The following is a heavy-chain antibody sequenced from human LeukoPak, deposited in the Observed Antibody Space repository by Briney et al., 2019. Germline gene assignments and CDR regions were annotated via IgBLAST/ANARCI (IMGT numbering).Heavy chain of an antibody. V-gene: IGHV1-18*01. CDR3: AREEGGIMITFGGLDY. CDR1: GYTFTSYG. D-gene: IGHD3-16*01. J-gene: IGHJ4*02. Sequence: ASVKVSCKASGYTFTSYGISWVRQAPGQGLEWMGWISAYNGNTNYAQKLQGRVTMTTDTSTSTAYMELRSLRSDDTAVYYCAREEGGIMITFGGLDYWGQGTLVTVSS. CDR2: ISAYNGNT.